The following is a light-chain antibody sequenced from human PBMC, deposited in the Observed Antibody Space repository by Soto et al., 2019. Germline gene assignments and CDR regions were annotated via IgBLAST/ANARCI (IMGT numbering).Light chain of an antibody. CDR1: SSDVGSYNL. V-gene: IGLV2-23*01. Sequence: QSALTQPASVSGSPGQSITISCTGTSSDVGSYNLISWYQQHPGKVPKLMIYEGIKRPSGVSNRFSGSKSGNTASLTISGLQAEDEADYYCCSYASSSPYYGLGTGTKVTVL. J-gene: IGLJ1*01. CDR2: EGI. CDR3: CSYASSSPYYG.